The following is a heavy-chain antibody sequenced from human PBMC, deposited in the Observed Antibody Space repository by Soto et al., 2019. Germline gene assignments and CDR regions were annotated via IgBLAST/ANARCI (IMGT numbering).Heavy chain of an antibody. D-gene: IGHD5-18*01. Sequence: QVQLQESGPGLVKPSETLSLTCTVSGGSISSYYWSWIRQPPGKGLEWIGYIYYSGSTNYNPSLKSRVTISVDTSKNHFSLKLSSGTAADTAVYYCATTRGYSYGHYYYYGMDVWGQGTSVTVSS. V-gene: IGHV4-59*01. J-gene: IGHJ6*02. CDR1: GGSISSYY. CDR2: IYYSGST. CDR3: ATTRGYSYGHYYYYGMDV.